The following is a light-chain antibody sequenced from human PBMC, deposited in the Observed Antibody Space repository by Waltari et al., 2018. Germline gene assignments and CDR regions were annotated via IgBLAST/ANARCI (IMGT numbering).Light chain of an antibody. V-gene: IGLV2-11*01. J-gene: IGLJ7*01. CDR1: SSDVGSYNF. CDR3: CSYAGSYTFV. Sequence: QSALTQPRSVSGSPGQSVTISCSGTSSDVGSYNFVSWYQQLPGNAPKLLIYDVVKRPSGVPDRFSGSKSGNTASLTISGLQTEDESDYYCCSYAGSYTFVFGGGTQLTVL. CDR2: DVV.